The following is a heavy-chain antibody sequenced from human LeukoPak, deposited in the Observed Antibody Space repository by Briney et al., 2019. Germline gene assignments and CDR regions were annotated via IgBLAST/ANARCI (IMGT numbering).Heavy chain of an antibody. Sequence: VASVKVSCKASGYTFTSYGISWVRQAPGQGLDWMGWISAYNGNTNYAQKLQGRVTMTTDTSTSTAYMELRSLTSDDTAVYYCARSSKVAVAGTGEYFQHWGQGTLVTVYS. D-gene: IGHD6-19*01. CDR3: ARSSKVAVAGTGEYFQH. J-gene: IGHJ1*01. V-gene: IGHV1-18*01. CDR1: GYTFTSYG. CDR2: ISAYNGNT.